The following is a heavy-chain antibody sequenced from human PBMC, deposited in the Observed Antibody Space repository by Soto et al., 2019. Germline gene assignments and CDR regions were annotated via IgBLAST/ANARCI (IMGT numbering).Heavy chain of an antibody. CDR1: GFTFHEYA. V-gene: IGHV3-9*01. CDR2: ISSDGDTI. CDR3: TKGGYDLIYYFGMDV. Sequence: EVQLIESGGGWVQPGTSLRVSCVASGFTFHEYAIHWVRQAPGKGLEWVSGISSDGDTIAYADSVQGRFTVFRYNAKNSLYLQMNSLRAEDTALYYCTKGGYDLIYYFGMDVWGQGTTVTVSS. J-gene: IGHJ6*02. D-gene: IGHD5-12*01.